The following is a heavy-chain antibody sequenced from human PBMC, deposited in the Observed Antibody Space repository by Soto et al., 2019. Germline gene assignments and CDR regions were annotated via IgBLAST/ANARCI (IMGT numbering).Heavy chain of an antibody. CDR1: GFNFSDYY. D-gene: IGHD3-16*01. CDR3: ASGGSLAPEY. J-gene: IGHJ4*02. V-gene: IGHV3-11*01. CDR2: IGSSGRTI. Sequence: QVQLVESGGVLVKPGESLRLSCAASGFNFSDYYMTWIRQAPGKGLEWVSSIGSSGRTIYSADSVKGRFTISRDNAKKSVILQMSSLSVEDTAVYYWASGGSLAPEYWGPGTLVTVSS.